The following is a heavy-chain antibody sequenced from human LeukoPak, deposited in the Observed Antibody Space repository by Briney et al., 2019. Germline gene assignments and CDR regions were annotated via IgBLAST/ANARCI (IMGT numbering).Heavy chain of an antibody. V-gene: IGHV3-7*01. CDR2: IKQDGSEK. J-gene: IGHJ4*02. D-gene: IGHD3-22*01. Sequence: GGSLRLSCAASGFTFSSYWMNWVRQAPGKGLEWVANIKQDGSEKYYVDSVKGRFTISRDNAKNSLYLQMNSLRAEDTAVYYCARDGYYYDSSGYYYYFDYWGQGTLVTVSS. CDR1: GFTFSSYW. CDR3: ARDGYYYDSSGYYYYFDY.